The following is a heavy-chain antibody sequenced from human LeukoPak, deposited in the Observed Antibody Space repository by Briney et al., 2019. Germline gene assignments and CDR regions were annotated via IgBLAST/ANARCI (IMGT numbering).Heavy chain of an antibody. CDR2: ISAYNGNT. J-gene: IGHJ4*02. Sequence: ASVKVSCKASGYTFTSYGISWVRQAPGQGLEWMGWISAYNGNTNYAQKLQGRVTMTTDTSTSTAYMELRSLRSDDTAVYYCARGYYYDSSGYYPWWYWGQGTLVTVSS. CDR3: ARGYYYDSSGYYPWWY. CDR1: GYTFTSYG. V-gene: IGHV1-18*01. D-gene: IGHD3-22*01.